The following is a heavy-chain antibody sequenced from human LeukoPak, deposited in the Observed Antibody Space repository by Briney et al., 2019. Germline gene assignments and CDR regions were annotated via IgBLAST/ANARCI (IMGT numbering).Heavy chain of an antibody. CDR3: AREIVSAVAGNFDY. D-gene: IGHD6-19*01. CDR1: GFTFSSYE. Sequence: PGGSLRLSCAASGFTFSSYEMNWVRQAPGKGLEWVSYISSSGSTRTYADSVKGRLTISRDNAKNSLYLEMNSLRAEDTAVYYCAREIVSAVAGNFDYWGQGTLVTVSS. CDR2: ISSSGSTR. J-gene: IGHJ4*02. V-gene: IGHV3-48*03.